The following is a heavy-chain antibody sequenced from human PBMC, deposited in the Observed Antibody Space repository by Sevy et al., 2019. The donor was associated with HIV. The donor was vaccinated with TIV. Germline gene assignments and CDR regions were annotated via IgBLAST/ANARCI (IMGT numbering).Heavy chain of an antibody. V-gene: IGHV3-11*01. CDR2: ISSSGRTT. CDR3: ASLYFYGMDV. J-gene: IGHJ6*02. Sequence: GGSLRLSCAASGFTFSDYFMTWIHQAPGKGLEWVSYISSSGRTTYYADAVEGRFTISRDNTKNSLYLLMNSLRAEDTAVYYCASLYFYGMDVWGQGTTVTVSS. CDR1: GFTFSDYF.